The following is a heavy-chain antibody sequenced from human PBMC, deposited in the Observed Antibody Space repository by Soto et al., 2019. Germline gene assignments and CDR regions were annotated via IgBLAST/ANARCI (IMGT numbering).Heavy chain of an antibody. CDR1: GFTFSSYA. V-gene: IGHV3-30-3*01. CDR2: ISYDGSNK. J-gene: IGHJ6*02. Sequence: LRLSCAASGFTFSSYAMHWVRQAPGKGLEWVAVISYDGSNKYYADSVKGRFTISRDNSKNTLYLQMNSLRAEDTAVYYCARLEVDTAMPSGMDVWGQGTTVTVSS. D-gene: IGHD5-18*01. CDR3: ARLEVDTAMPSGMDV.